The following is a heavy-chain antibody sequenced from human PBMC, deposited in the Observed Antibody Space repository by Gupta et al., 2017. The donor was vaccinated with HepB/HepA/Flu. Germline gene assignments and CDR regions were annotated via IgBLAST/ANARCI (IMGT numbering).Heavy chain of an antibody. CDR3: ARFPMYCSTTSGYDYYYYGMDV. V-gene: IGHV4-34*01. CDR2: INHSGST. D-gene: IGHD2-2*01. J-gene: IGHJ6*02. Sequence: QVQLQQWGAGLLKPSETLSLTCAVYGGSFSGYYWSWIRQPPGKGLEWIGEINHSGSTNYNPSLKSRVTISVDTSKNQFSLKLSSVTAEDTAVYYCARFPMYCSTTSGYDYYYYGMDVGGQGTMVTVSS. CDR1: GGSFSGYY.